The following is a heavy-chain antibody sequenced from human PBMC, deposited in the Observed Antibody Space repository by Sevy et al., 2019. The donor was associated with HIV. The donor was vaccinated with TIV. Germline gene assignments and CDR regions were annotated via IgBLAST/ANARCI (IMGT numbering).Heavy chain of an antibody. Sequence: GGSLRLSCAASGFTFDDYAMHWVRQAPGKGVEWVSGISWNSGSIGYADSVKGRFTISRDNAKNSLYLQMNSLRAEDTALYYCVKDYTAMVCFVDYWGQGTLVTVSS. V-gene: IGHV3-9*01. J-gene: IGHJ4*02. D-gene: IGHD5-18*01. CDR1: GFTFDDYA. CDR3: VKDYTAMVCFVDY. CDR2: ISWNSGSI.